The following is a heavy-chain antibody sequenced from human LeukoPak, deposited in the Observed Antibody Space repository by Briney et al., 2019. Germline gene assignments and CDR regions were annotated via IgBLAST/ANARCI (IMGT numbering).Heavy chain of an antibody. D-gene: IGHD6-19*01. V-gene: IGHV1-2*06. CDR1: GYTFTSYG. Sequence: ASVKVSCKASGYTFTSYGISWVRQAPGQGLEWMGRINPNSGGTNYAQKFQGRVTMTRDTSISTAYMELSRLRSDDTAVYYCARANSRAMAAPFGYWGQGTLVTVSS. CDR2: INPNSGGT. J-gene: IGHJ4*02. CDR3: ARANSRAMAAPFGY.